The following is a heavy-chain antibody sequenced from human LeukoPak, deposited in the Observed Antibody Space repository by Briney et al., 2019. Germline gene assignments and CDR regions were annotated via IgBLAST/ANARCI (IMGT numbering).Heavy chain of an antibody. J-gene: IGHJ6*02. Sequence: QTGGSLRLSCAASGFTFSNYGVHWVRQAPGKGLEWVAVISYDGGNKYYADFVKGRVTISRDKSKNTVYLQMNSLRPEDTAVYYCGRLMSMGAGGRPSLPQYYYGMDVWGQGTTVAVSS. V-gene: IGHV3-30*03. CDR3: GRLMSMGAGGRPSLPQYYYGMDV. CDR1: GFTFSNYG. D-gene: IGHD1-26*01. CDR2: ISYDGGNK.